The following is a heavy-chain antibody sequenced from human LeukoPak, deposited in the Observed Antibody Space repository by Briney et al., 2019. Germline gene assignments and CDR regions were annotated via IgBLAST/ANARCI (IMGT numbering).Heavy chain of an antibody. CDR1: GGTFSSYA. V-gene: IGHV1-69*01. D-gene: IGHD2-2*01. CDR3: ARVVPAAIGGFWFDP. CDR2: IIPIFGTA. J-gene: IGHJ5*02. Sequence: SVKVSCKASGGTFSSYAISWVRQAAGQGLEWMGGIIPIFGTANYAQKFQGRVTITADESTSTAYMELSSLRSEDTAVYYCARVVPAAIGGFWFDPWGQGTLVTVSS.